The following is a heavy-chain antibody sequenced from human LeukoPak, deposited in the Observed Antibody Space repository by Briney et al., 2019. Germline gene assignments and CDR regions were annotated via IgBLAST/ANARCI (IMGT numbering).Heavy chain of an antibody. J-gene: IGHJ6*03. CDR3: ARLVYDSTFYYYYYMDV. Sequence: PSETLSLTCTVSGGSISSYYWSWIRQPPGKGLEWIGYIYTSGSTNYNPSLKSRVTISVDTSKNRFSLKLSSVTAADTAVYYCARLVYDSTFYYYYYMDVWGKGTTVTVSS. D-gene: IGHD3-3*01. CDR1: GGSISSYY. V-gene: IGHV4-4*09. CDR2: IYTSGST.